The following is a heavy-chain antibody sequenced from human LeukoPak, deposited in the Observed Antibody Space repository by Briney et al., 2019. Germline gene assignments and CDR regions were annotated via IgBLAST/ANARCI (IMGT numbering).Heavy chain of an antibody. V-gene: IGHV3-11*01. D-gene: IGHD3-16*02. J-gene: IGHJ5*02. CDR1: GFTFSDYY. CDR3: ARVEVVFGGVISPYNWFDP. CDR2: ISSSGSTI. Sequence: GGSLRLSCAASGFTFSDYYMSWIRQAPGKGLEWVSYISSSGSTIYYADSVKGRFTISRDNAKNSLYLQMNSLRAEDTAVYYCARVEVVFGGVISPYNWFDPWGQGTLVTVSS.